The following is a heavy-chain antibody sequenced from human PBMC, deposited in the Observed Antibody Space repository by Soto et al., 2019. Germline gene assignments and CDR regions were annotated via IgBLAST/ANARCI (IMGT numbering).Heavy chain of an antibody. J-gene: IGHJ5*02. Sequence: SETLSLTCTVSGGSISSYYWSWIRQPPGKGLEWIGYIYYSGSTNYNPSLKSRVTISVDTSKNQFSLKLSSVTAADTAVYYCARDKAAMSWFDPGGQGTLVTVSS. CDR2: IYYSGST. V-gene: IGHV4-59*01. D-gene: IGHD5-18*01. CDR1: GGSISSYY. CDR3: ARDKAAMSWFDP.